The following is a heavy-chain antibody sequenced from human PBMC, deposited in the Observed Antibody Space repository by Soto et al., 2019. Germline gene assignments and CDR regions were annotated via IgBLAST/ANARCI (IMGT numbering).Heavy chain of an antibody. D-gene: IGHD6-19*01. CDR1: GGSISGSY. CDR2: VYYTGST. V-gene: IGHV4-59*01. CDR3: ARSVAVPGAHIDY. J-gene: IGHJ4*02. Sequence: ASETLSLTCSVSGGSISGSYWSWIRQSPGKGLEWLGYVYYTGSTNYSPSLRSRVSISVDTSKNEFSLRLSSVTAADTAVYFCARSVAVPGAHIDYWGQGTQVTVYS.